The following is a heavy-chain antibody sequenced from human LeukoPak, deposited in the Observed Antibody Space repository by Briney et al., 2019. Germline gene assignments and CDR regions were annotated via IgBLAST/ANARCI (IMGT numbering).Heavy chain of an antibody. Sequence: GASVKVSCKASGYTFTNYGISWVRQAPGQGLEWMGWISAYNGNTNYAEKVQGRVTMTTDTSTSTAYMELRSLRSDDTAVYYCWSHYDFWSGYNYYYYGMDVWGQGTTVTVSS. D-gene: IGHD3-3*01. J-gene: IGHJ6*02. CDR2: ISAYNGNT. CDR1: GYTFTNYG. CDR3: WSHYDFWSGYNYYYYGMDV. V-gene: IGHV1-18*01.